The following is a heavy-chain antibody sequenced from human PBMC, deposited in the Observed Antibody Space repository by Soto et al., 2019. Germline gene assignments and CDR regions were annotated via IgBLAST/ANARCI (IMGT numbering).Heavy chain of an antibody. Sequence: GGSLRLSCADSGFTFSSYAMHWVRQAPGKGLEWVAVISYDGSNKYYADSVKGRFTISRDNSKNTLYLQMNSLRAEDTAVYYCARDGARDAFDIWGQGTMVPVSS. D-gene: IGHD1-26*01. CDR1: GFTFSSYA. CDR2: ISYDGSNK. CDR3: ARDGARDAFDI. V-gene: IGHV3-30-3*01. J-gene: IGHJ3*02.